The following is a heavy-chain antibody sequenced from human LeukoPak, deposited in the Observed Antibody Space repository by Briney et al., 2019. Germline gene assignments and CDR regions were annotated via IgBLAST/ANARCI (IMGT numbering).Heavy chain of an antibody. D-gene: IGHD1-26*01. CDR1: GFTFSDYY. Sequence: GGSLRLSCAASGFTFSDYYMSWIRQAPGRGLEWISYISSSGDTLYHADSVKGRFTISRDNAKNSLYLQVNSLRAEDTAVYYCARVKGYSGNFWAYYYFDYWGQGTLVTASS. J-gene: IGHJ4*02. CDR2: ISSSGDTL. CDR3: ARVKGYSGNFWAYYYFDY. V-gene: IGHV3-11*01.